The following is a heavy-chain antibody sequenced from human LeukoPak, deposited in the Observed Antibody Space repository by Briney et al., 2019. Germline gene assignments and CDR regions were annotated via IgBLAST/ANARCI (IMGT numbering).Heavy chain of an antibody. CDR1: GGSFSGYY. CDR2: IYHSVST. V-gene: IGHV4-38-2*01. J-gene: IGHJ4*02. D-gene: IGHD4-23*01. CDR3: VRVDNGGNYFDY. Sequence: SETLSLTCAVYGGSFSGYYCGWIRQPPGKGLEWIGSIYHSVSTYYNPSLKSRLTISADTSKNQFSLRLSSVSAADTAVYYCVRVDNGGNYFDYWGQGNLVTVSP.